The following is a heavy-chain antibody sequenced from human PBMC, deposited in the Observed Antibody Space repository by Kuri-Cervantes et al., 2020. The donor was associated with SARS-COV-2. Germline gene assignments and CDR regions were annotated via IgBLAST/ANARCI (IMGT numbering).Heavy chain of an antibody. V-gene: IGHV1-18*01. CDR2: INTYNGNT. D-gene: IGHD3-16*02. CDR3: ATSIYVWGSYRLAGFPDY. Sequence: ASVKVSCKTSGYTFNTYGVSWVRQAPGRGLQWVGSINTYNGNTNYAQILQGRVTMTTDTSTNTAFMELRGLRSFDTAVYYCATSIYVWGSYRLAGFPDYWGQGTLVTVSS. CDR1: GYTFNTYG. J-gene: IGHJ4*02.